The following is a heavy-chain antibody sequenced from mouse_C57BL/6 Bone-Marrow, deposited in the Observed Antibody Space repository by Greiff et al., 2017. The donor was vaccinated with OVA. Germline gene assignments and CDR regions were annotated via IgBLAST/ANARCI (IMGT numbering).Heavy chain of an antibody. CDR1: GFSFTSYG. CDR2: IWSGGST. CDR3: AKNGGYGNYFDY. D-gene: IGHD2-1*01. J-gene: IGHJ2*01. Sequence: QVQLQQSGPGLVQPSQCLSISCTASGFSFTSYGVHWVRQPPGKGLEWLGVIWSGGSTDYNAAFISRLSISKDNSKSQVFFKMNSLQADDTAIYYCAKNGGYGNYFDYWGQGTTLTVSS. V-gene: IGHV2-4*01.